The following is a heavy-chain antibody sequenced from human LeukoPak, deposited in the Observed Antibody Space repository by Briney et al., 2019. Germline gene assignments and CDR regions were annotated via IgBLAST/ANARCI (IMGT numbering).Heavy chain of an antibody. CDR2: INPNSGGT. D-gene: IGHD3-16*02. CDR1: GYTFTGYY. CDR3: AREVRRIMITFGGVILDPYYFDY. V-gene: IGHV1-2*02. J-gene: IGHJ4*02. Sequence: ASVKVSCKASGYTFTGYYMHWVRQAPGQGLEWMGWINPNSGGTNYAQKFQGRVTMTRDTSISTAYMELSRLRSDDTAVYYGAREVRRIMITFGGVILDPYYFDYWGQGTLVTVSS.